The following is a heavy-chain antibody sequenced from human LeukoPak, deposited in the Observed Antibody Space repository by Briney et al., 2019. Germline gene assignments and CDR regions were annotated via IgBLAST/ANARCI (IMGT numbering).Heavy chain of an antibody. CDR1: GGSISSGGYY. CDR2: IYYSGST. V-gene: IGHV4-61*08. J-gene: IGHJ2*01. Sequence: PSQTLSLTCTVSGGSISSGGYYWSWIRQHPGKGLEWIGYIYYSGSTNYNPSLKSRVTISVDTSKNQFSLKLSSVTAADTAVYYCARVDYGTNWYFDLWGRGTLVTVSS. CDR3: ARVDYGTNWYFDL. D-gene: IGHD1-14*01.